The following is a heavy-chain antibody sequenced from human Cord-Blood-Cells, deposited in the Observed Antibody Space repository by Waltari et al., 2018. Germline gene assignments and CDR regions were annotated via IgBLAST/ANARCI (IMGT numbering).Heavy chain of an antibody. CDR1: GGTCSSYD. J-gene: IGHJ6*03. V-gene: IGHV1-69*01. Sequence: QVQLVQSGAEVKKPGSSVKVSCKASGGTCSSYDISWVRQAPGQGLEWMGVISPIFGTANYAQKFQGRVTITADESTSTAYMELSSLRSEDTAVYYCARGVATIIDYYYYMDVWGKGTTVTVSS. D-gene: IGHD5-12*01. CDR2: ISPIFGTA. CDR3: ARGVATIIDYYYYMDV.